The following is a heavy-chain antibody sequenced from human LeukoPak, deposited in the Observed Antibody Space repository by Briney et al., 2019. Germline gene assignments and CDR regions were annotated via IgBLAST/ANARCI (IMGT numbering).Heavy chain of an antibody. D-gene: IGHD1-26*01. V-gene: IGHV4-30-4*01. J-gene: IGHJ4*02. CDR2: IFYNGVT. Sequence: SQTLSLTCTVSGGSISSGDYYWSWIRQPPGKGLEWIGYIFYNGVTYYNPFLKSRLTISIDTPKNQFSLKLRSVTAADTAMYYCVRERGTSWGQGTLVTVSS. CDR3: VRERGTS. CDR1: GGSISSGDYY.